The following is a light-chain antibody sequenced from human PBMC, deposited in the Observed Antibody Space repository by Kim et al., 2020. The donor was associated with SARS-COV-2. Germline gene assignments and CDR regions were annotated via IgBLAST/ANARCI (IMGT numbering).Light chain of an antibody. V-gene: IGKV3-15*01. Sequence: EVMMTQSPATLSVSPEERATLSCRASQSVNSNLGWYQQKPGQAPRLLIYGASTRAPGVPARFSGSGSGTEFTLTISSLQSEDFAVYYCQQFNNWPLYSFGQGTKLEI. J-gene: IGKJ2*03. CDR3: QQFNNWPLYS. CDR1: QSVNSN. CDR2: GAS.